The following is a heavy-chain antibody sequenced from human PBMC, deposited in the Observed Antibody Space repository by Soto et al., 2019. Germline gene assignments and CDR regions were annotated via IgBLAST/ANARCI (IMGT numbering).Heavy chain of an antibody. D-gene: IGHD1-1*01. V-gene: IGHV4-59*01. J-gene: IGHJ6*02. Sequence: QVQLQESGPGLVKPSETLSLTCTVSGGSISSYYWSWIRQPPGKGLEWIGYIYYSGSTNYNPSLKSRVTISVDTSKNRFSLKLSSVTAADTAVYYCARDTRGYNPLGYYGMDVWGQGTTVTVSS. CDR2: IYYSGST. CDR3: ARDTRGYNPLGYYGMDV. CDR1: GGSISSYY.